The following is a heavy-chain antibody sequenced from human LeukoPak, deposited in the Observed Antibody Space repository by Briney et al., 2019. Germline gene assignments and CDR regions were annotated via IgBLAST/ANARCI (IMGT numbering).Heavy chain of an antibody. V-gene: IGHV3-23*01. CDR3: AKDVAIFGVVDAFDI. CDR2: ISGSGGST. J-gene: IGHJ3*02. Sequence: GGSLRLSCAASGFTFSSYAMSWVRQAPGKGLEWVSAISGSGGSTYYADSVKGRFTISRDNSKNPLYLQMNSLRAEDTAVYYCAKDVAIFGVVDAFDIWGQGTMVTVSS. D-gene: IGHD3-3*01. CDR1: GFTFSSYA.